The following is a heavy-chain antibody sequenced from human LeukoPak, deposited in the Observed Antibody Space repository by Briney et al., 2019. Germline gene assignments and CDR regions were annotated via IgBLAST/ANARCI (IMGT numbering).Heavy chain of an antibody. D-gene: IGHD3-3*01. CDR2: INHNGST. CDR1: GGSFSGYY. Sequence: SETLSLTCAVYGGSFSGYYWSWIRQPPGKGLEWIGEINHNGSTNYNPSLKSRVTISVDTSKNQFSLKLSSVTAADTAVYYCARARRVRFLEWLLFHYYMDVWGKGTTVTVSS. J-gene: IGHJ6*03. V-gene: IGHV4-34*01. CDR3: ARARRVRFLEWLLFHYYMDV.